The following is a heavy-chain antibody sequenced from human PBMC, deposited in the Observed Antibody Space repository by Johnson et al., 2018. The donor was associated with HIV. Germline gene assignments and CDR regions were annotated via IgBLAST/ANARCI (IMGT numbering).Heavy chain of an antibody. D-gene: IGHD3-22*01. Sequence: EMQLVESGGGLVQPGRSLRLSCAASGFTFDDSAMHWVRQAPGKGLEWVGRIKSKTDGGTTDYAAPVKGRFTISRDDSKNTLYLQMNSLKTEDTAVYYCTICITMIVVVTTDAFDIWGQGTMVTVSS. CDR3: TICITMIVVVTTDAFDI. J-gene: IGHJ3*02. CDR1: GFTFDDSA. CDR2: IKSKTDGGTT. V-gene: IGHV3-15*01.